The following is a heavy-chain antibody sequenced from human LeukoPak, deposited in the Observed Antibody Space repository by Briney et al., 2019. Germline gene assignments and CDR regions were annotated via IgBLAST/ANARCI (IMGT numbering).Heavy chain of an antibody. D-gene: IGHD3-22*01. V-gene: IGHV4-59*01. CDR3: ARCYYDSSGYYLDDY. J-gene: IGHJ4*02. CDR1: GGSISSYY. CDR2: IYYSGST. Sequence: SETLSLTYTVSGGSISSYYWSWIRQPPGKGLEWIGYIYYSGSTNYNPSLKSRVTISVDTSKNQFSLKLSSVTAADTAVYYCARCYYDSSGYYLDDYWGQGTLVTVSS.